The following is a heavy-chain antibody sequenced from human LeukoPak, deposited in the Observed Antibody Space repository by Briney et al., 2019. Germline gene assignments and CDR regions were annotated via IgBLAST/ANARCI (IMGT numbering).Heavy chain of an antibody. CDR2: IKQDGSEG. J-gene: IGHJ4*02. V-gene: IGHV3-7*03. D-gene: IGHD3-16*01. CDR3: AGGTGWLITH. CDR1: RFTFSTFW. Sequence: GGSLRLSCAASRFTFSTFWMNWVRRAPGKGLEWVANIKQDGSEGHYLDSVKGRFTISRDNAKNALYLQMNSLRAEDTAVYYCAGGTGWLITHWGQGNLVTVSS.